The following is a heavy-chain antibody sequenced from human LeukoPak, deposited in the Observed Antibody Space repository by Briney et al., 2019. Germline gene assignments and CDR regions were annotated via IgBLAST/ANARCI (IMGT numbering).Heavy chain of an antibody. CDR3: ARVADQYYYYMDV. D-gene: IGHD6-13*01. V-gene: IGHV3-7*01. Sequence: PGGSLRLSCAASGFPFSSYWMSWVRQAPGKGLEWVANIKQDGSEKYYVDSVKGRFTISRDNAKNSLYLQMNSLRAEDTAVYYCARVADQYYYYMDVWGKGTTATISS. CDR1: GFPFSSYW. J-gene: IGHJ6*03. CDR2: IKQDGSEK.